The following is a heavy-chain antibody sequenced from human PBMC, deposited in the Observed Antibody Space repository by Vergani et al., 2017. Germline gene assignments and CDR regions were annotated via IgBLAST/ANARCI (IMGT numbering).Heavy chain of an antibody. D-gene: IGHD2-15*01. J-gene: IGHJ6*02. V-gene: IGHV4-39*07. CDR2: IYYSGST. Sequence: QLQLQESGPGLVKPSETLSLTCTVSGGSISSSSYYWGWIRQPPGKGLEWIGSIYYSGSTYYNPSLKSRVTISVDTSKNQFSLKLSSVTAADTAVYYCASPSGRGITTYYYYGMDVWGQGTTVTVSS. CDR1: GGSISSSSYY. CDR3: ASPSGRGITTYYYYGMDV.